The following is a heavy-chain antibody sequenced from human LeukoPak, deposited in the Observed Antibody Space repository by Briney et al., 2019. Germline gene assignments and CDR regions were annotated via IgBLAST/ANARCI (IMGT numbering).Heavy chain of an antibody. Sequence: GGSLRLSCAASGFTFSSYERNWVRQAPGKGLEWVSYISSSGSTIYYADSVKGRFTISRDNAKNSLYLQMNSLRAEDTAVYYCARGRAARPKGRSFDYWGQGTLVTVSS. J-gene: IGHJ4*02. CDR3: ARGRAARPKGRSFDY. D-gene: IGHD6-6*01. V-gene: IGHV3-48*03. CDR2: ISSSGSTI. CDR1: GFTFSSYE.